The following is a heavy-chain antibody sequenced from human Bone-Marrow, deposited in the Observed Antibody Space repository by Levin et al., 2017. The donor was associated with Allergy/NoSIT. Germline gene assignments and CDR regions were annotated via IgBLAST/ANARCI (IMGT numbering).Heavy chain of an antibody. V-gene: IGHV3-74*01. J-gene: IGHJ6*02. CDR3: VRRRSKRGYDQPPL. CDR2: INSDGTTT. CDR1: GFSFSSYW. D-gene: IGHD5-12*01. Sequence: GGSLRLSCAASGFSFSSYWMHWVRQAPGKGLVWVSRINSDGTTTDVADSVGGRFTISRDNSKNTMYLQINSLRVEDTAVYYCVRRRSKRGYDQPPLWGQGTTVTVSS.